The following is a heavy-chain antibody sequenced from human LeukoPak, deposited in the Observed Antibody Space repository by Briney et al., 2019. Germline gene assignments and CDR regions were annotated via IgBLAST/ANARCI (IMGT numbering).Heavy chain of an antibody. Sequence: GGSLRLSCAASGFTFSSYEMNWVRQAPGKGLEWVSYISSSGSTIYYADSVKGRFTISRDNAKNSLYLQMNSLRAEDTAVYYCARDRMPDYYDSSGMGDAFDIWGQGTMVTVSS. CDR3: ARDRMPDYYDSSGMGDAFDI. V-gene: IGHV3-48*03. CDR1: GFTFSSYE. D-gene: IGHD3-22*01. J-gene: IGHJ3*02. CDR2: ISSSGSTI.